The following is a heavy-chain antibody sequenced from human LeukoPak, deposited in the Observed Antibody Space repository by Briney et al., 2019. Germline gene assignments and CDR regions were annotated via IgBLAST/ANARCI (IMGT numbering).Heavy chain of an antibody. V-gene: IGHV3-23*01. CDR3: AKDRGVTVAARPPHDY. CDR2: ISGSGGSA. J-gene: IGHJ4*02. Sequence: GGSLRLSCAASGFTFSSYAMSWVRQAPGKGLEWVSAISGSGGSAYYADSVKGRFTISRDDSKNTLYLQMNSLIAEDTAVYYCAKDRGVTVAARPPHDYWGQGTLVTVSS. CDR1: GFTFSSYA. D-gene: IGHD6-6*01.